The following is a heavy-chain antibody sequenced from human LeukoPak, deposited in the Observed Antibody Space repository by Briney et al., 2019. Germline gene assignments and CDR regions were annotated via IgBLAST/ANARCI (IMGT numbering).Heavy chain of an antibody. D-gene: IGHD5-18*01. Sequence: PGGSLRLSCAASGFTFSSYSMNWVRQAPGKGLEWVSSISSSSSYIYYADSVKGRFTISRDNAKNSLYLQMNSLRAEDTAVYYCASSDTAMVPQGFDYWGQGTLVTVSS. CDR3: ASSDTAMVPQGFDY. CDR1: GFTFSSYS. CDR2: ISSSSSYI. J-gene: IGHJ4*02. V-gene: IGHV3-21*01.